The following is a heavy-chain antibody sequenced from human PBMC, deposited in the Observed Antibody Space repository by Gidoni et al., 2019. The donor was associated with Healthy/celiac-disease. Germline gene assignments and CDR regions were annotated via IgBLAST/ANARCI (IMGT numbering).Heavy chain of an antibody. Sequence: EVQLVESGGGLVQPGGSLRLSCDASGFTFSSYWMHWVRQAPGKGLVWVSRINSEGSSTSYADSVKGRFTISRDNAKNTLYLQMNSLRAEDTAVYYCARDPSTVTTDYYYYYGMDVWGQGTTVTVSS. V-gene: IGHV3-74*01. D-gene: IGHD4-17*01. CDR1: GFTFSSYW. CDR2: INSEGSST. CDR3: ARDPSTVTTDYYYYYGMDV. J-gene: IGHJ6*02.